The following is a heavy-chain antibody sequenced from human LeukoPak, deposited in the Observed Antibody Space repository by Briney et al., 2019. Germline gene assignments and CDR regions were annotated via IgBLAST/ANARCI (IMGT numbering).Heavy chain of an antibody. D-gene: IGHD3-22*01. CDR1: GGSISSSSYY. J-gene: IGHJ4*02. Sequence: SETLSLTCTVSGGSISSSSYYWGWIRQPPGKGLEWIGSIYYSGSTYYNPSLKSRVTISVDTSKNQFSLKLSSVTAADTAVYYCARDRRRSYYDSSGYYSYWGQGTLVTVSS. V-gene: IGHV4-39*07. CDR3: ARDRRRSYYDSSGYYSY. CDR2: IYYSGST.